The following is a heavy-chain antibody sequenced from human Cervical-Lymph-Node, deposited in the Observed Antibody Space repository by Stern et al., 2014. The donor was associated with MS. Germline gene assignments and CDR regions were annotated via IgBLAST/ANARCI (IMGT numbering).Heavy chain of an antibody. V-gene: IGHV3-30*01. D-gene: IGHD3-22*01. CDR2: ISYDGSNK. CDR3: ARDLDSSGYPFDY. J-gene: IGHJ4*02. Sequence: VQLVESGGGVVQPGRSLRLSCAASGFTFSSYAMHWVRQAPGKGLEWVAVISYDGSNKYYADSVKGRFTISRDNSKNTLYLQMNSRRAEDTAVYYCARDLDSSGYPFDYWGQGTLVTVSS. CDR1: GFTFSSYA.